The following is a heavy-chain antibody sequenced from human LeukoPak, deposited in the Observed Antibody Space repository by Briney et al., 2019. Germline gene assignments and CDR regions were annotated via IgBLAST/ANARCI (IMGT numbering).Heavy chain of an antibody. CDR3: AKANRGYYYGSGASTDY. J-gene: IGHJ4*02. CDR2: IRYDGSNK. CDR1: GFTFSSYG. D-gene: IGHD3-10*01. Sequence: PGGSLRLSCAASGFTFSSYGMHWVRQAPGKGLEGVAFIRYDGSNKYYADSVKGRFTISRDNSKNTLYLQMNSLRAEDTAVYYCAKANRGYYYGSGASTDYWGQGAPFTVSS. V-gene: IGHV3-30*02.